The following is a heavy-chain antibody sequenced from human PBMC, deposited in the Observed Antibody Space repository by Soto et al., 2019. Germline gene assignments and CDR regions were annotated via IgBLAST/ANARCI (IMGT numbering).Heavy chain of an antibody. J-gene: IGHJ6*02. Sequence: PSETLSLTCTVSGGSISSYYWSWIRQPPGKGLEWIGYIYYSGSTNYNPSLKSRVTISVDTSKNQFSLKLSSVTAADTAVYYCARDGGVVVPAAKYPNDYGMEVWCQGTTVT. CDR2: IYYSGST. D-gene: IGHD2-2*01. CDR3: ARDGGVVVPAAKYPNDYGMEV. CDR1: GGSISSYY. V-gene: IGHV4-59*01.